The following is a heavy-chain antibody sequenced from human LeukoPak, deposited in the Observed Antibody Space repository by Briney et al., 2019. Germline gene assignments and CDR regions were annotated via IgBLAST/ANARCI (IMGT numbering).Heavy chain of an antibody. D-gene: IGHD1-26*01. V-gene: IGHV4-59*01. CDR2: IYYTGST. CDR3: ARGYSNSPFADY. CDR1: GGSISSYY. J-gene: IGHJ4*02. Sequence: SETLSLTCTVSGGSISSYYWSWIRQPPGKGLEWIAYIYYTGSTNYNPSLASRVSISVDTSKNQLSLKLTSVTAADTAVYYCARGYSNSPFADYWGQGTLVTVSS.